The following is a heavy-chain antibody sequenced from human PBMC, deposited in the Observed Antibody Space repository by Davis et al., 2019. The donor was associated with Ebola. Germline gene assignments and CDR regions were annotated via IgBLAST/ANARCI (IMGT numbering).Heavy chain of an antibody. V-gene: IGHV3-21*01. CDR2: ISSDGSYI. Sequence: GESLKISCAASGFAFSLYSMNWVRQAPGKGLEWVSSISSDGSYIFYADSAKGRFSISRDNAKNSLDLQMNSLKAEDTAVYFCATSESFFDYAAYFHNWGQGTLLTVSS. CDR1: GFAFSLYS. D-gene: IGHD3-16*01. J-gene: IGHJ4*02. CDR3: ATSESFFDYAAYFHN.